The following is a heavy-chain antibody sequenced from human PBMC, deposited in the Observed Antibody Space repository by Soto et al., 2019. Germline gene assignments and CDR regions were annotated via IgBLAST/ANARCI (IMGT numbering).Heavy chain of an antibody. CDR3: ARGRYGDY. CDR2: ISAHNGNT. CDR1: GYTFTSYG. J-gene: IGHJ4*02. D-gene: IGHD1-1*01. Sequence: QVHLVQYEAEVKKPGASVKVSCKASGYTFTSYGITWVRQAPGQGLEWMGWISAHNGNTDYAQKLQGRVIVTRDTSTSTAYMELRSLRSDDTAVYYCARGRYGDYWGQGALVTVSS. V-gene: IGHV1-18*01.